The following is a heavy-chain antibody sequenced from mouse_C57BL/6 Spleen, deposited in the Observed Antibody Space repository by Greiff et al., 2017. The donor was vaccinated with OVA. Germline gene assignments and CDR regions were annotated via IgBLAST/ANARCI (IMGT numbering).Heavy chain of an antibody. J-gene: IGHJ4*01. V-gene: IGHV1-64*01. D-gene: IGHD3-2*02. Sequence: VQLQQPGAELVKPGASVKLSCKASGYTFTSYWMHWVKQRPGQGLEWIGMIHPNSGSTNYNEKFKSKATLTVDKSSSTAYMQLSSLTSEDSAVYYCARGSGYDYYAMDYWGQGTSVTVSS. CDR2: IHPNSGST. CDR3: ARGSGYDYYAMDY. CDR1: GYTFTSYW.